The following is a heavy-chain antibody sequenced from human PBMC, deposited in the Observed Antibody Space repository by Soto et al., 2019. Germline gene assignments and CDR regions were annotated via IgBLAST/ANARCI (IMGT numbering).Heavy chain of an antibody. CDR2: ISSSSITI. D-gene: IGHD4-17*01. CDR3: ARVGTVLDY. CDR1: GFTFSSYS. V-gene: IGHV3-48*01. Sequence: EVQLVESGGGLVQPGGSLRLSCAASGFTFSSYSMNWVRQAPGKGLEWVSYISSSSITIYYADSVKGRFTISRDNAKNSLYLQMNSLRAEDTAVYYCARVGTVLDYWGQGTLVTVSS. J-gene: IGHJ4*02.